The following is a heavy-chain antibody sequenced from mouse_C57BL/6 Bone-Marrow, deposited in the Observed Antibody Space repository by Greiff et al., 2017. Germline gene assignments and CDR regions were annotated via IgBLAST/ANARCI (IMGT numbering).Heavy chain of an antibody. CDR2: IDPSDSYT. J-gene: IGHJ3*01. Sequence: QVQLQQPGAELVMPGASVKLSCKASGYTFTSYWMHWVKQRPGQGLEWIGEIDPSDSYTNYNQKLKGKSTLTVDKSSSTAYMQLSSLTSEDSSVYYCAGEEDWFAYWGQGTLVTVSA. CDR3: AGEEDWFAY. V-gene: IGHV1-69*01. CDR1: GYTFTSYW.